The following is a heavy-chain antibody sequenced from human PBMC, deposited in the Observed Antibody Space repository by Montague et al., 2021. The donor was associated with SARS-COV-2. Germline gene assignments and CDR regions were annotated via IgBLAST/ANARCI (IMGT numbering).Heavy chain of an antibody. D-gene: IGHD3-10*01. V-gene: IGHV4-34*01. CDR1: GGSFSTYS. CDR3: ARLGDGVVPSPILGVGPYHSYYYMDV. Sequence: SETLSFTCAVHGGSFSTYSWNWIRQPPGKGLEWIGEIHHGGSTNYNPSLKSRVTISADTSKNQFSLKLTSVAAADTAVYYCARLGDGVVPSPILGVGPYHSYYYMDVXGKGTTVTVSS. CDR2: IHHGGST. J-gene: IGHJ6*03.